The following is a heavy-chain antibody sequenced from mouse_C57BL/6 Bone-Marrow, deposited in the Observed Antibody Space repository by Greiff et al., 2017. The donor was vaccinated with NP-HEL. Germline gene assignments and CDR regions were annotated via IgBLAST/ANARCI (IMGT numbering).Heavy chain of an antibody. CDR1: GFTFSDYG. CDR3: ARPYYSNYDWYFDV. V-gene: IGHV5-17*01. CDR2: ISSGSSTI. Sequence: EVMLVESGGGLVKPGGSLKLSCAASGFTFSDYGMHWVRQAPEKGLEWVAYISSGSSTIYYADTVKGRFTISRDNAKNTLFLQMTSLRSEDTAMYYCARPYYSNYDWYFDVWGTGTTVTVSS. D-gene: IGHD2-5*01. J-gene: IGHJ1*03.